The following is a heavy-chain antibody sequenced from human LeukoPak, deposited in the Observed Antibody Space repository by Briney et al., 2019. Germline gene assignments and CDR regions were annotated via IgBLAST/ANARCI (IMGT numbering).Heavy chain of an antibody. V-gene: IGHV3-48*03. D-gene: IGHD3-10*01. CDR1: GFTFSSYE. Sequence: GGSLRLSCAASGFTFSSYEMNWVRQAPGKGLEWVSYISSSGSTIYYADSVKGRFTISRDNSKNTLYLQMNSLRAEDTAVYYCARVWFGESKYYYYYMDVWGKGTTVTISS. CDR2: ISSSGSTI. J-gene: IGHJ6*03. CDR3: ARVWFGESKYYYYYMDV.